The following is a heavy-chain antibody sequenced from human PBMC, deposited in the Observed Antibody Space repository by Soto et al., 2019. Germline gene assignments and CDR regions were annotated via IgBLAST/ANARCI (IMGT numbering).Heavy chain of an antibody. CDR2: IIPIFGTA. V-gene: IGHV1-69*13. CDR1: GGTFSSYA. Sequence: SVKVSCKASGGTFSSYAISWVRQAPGQGLEWMGGIIPIFGTANYAQKFQGRVTITADESTSTAYMELSSLRSEDTTVYYCAREGQQLFRFDPWGEGTLVTVFS. D-gene: IGHD6-13*01. CDR3: AREGQQLFRFDP. J-gene: IGHJ5*02.